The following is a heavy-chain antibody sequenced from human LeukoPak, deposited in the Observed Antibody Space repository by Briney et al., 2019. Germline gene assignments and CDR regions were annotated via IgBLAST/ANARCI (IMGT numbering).Heavy chain of an antibody. J-gene: IGHJ3*02. CDR1: GYTFTSYY. CDR2: INPSGGST. D-gene: IGHD3-22*01. CDR3: ARGGYYDSSGYYAGADAFDI. V-gene: IGHV1-46*01. Sequence: GASVKVSCKASGYTFTSYYMHWVRQAPGQGLEWMGIINPSGGSTSYAQKFQGRVTMTRDTSTSTVYMELSSLRSEDTAVYYRARGGYYDSSGYYAGADAFDIWGQGTMVTVSS.